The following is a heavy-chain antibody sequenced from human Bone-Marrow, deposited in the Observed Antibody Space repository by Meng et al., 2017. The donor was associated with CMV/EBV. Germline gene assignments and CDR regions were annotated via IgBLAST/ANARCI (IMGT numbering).Heavy chain of an antibody. V-gene: IGHV4-4*07. D-gene: IGHD6-13*01. Sequence: GSLRLSCTVCGGSISSYYWSWIRQPAGKGLEWIGRIYTSGSTNYNPSLKSRVTMSVDTSKNQFSLKLSSVTAADTDVYCCARDKKQPPPELEEHGMDVWGQGTTVTVSS. CDR2: IYTSGST. CDR1: GGSISSYY. J-gene: IGHJ6*02. CDR3: ARDKKQPPPELEEHGMDV.